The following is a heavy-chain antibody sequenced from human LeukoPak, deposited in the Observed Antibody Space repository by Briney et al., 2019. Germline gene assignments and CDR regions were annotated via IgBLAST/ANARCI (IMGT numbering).Heavy chain of an antibody. CDR2: INPNSGGT. CDR1: GYTFTVYY. V-gene: IGHV1-2*02. D-gene: IGHD5-24*01. Sequence: ASVKVSCKASGYTFTVYYMHWVRQAPGQGLEWMGWINPNSGGTNYSQKFQGRVTMTRDTSISTAYIELSRLRSDDTAVYYCARVRGLWLQLDYWGQGTLVTVSS. J-gene: IGHJ4*02. CDR3: ARVRGLWLQLDY.